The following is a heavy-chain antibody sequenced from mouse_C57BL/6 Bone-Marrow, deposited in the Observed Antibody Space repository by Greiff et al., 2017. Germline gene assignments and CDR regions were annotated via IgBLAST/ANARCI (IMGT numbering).Heavy chain of an antibody. Sequence: EVQLQQSGPELVKPGASVKISCKASGYTFTDYYMNWVKQSHGKSLEWIGDINPNNGGTSYNRKFKGRATLTVDKFSSTAYMELRNLTSEDYAVYDCAIDGLGNYEDYWGQGTTLTVSS. CDR1: GYTFTDYY. D-gene: IGHD1-1*01. CDR2: INPNNGGT. CDR3: AIDGLGNYEDY. J-gene: IGHJ2*01. V-gene: IGHV1-26*01.